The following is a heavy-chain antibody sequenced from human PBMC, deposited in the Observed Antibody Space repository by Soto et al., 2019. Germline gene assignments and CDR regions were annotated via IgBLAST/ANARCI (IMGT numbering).Heavy chain of an antibody. CDR3: ARTGDSSCWEGWFDP. V-gene: IGHV4-39*01. Sequence: SETLSLTCTVSGGSISSSSYYWGWIRQPPGKGLEWIGSIYYSGSTYYNPSLKSRVTISVDTSKNQFSLKLSSVTAADTAVYYCARTGDSSCWEGWFDPWGKGTMVTVSS. CDR2: IYYSGST. CDR1: GGSISSSSYY. J-gene: IGHJ5*02. D-gene: IGHD6-19*01.